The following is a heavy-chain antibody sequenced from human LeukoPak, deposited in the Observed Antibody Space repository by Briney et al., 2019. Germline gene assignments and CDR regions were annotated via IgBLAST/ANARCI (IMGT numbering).Heavy chain of an antibody. V-gene: IGHV3-66*01. CDR1: GFTVSSNY. CDR2: IHSGGST. D-gene: IGHD3-22*01. Sequence: PGGSLRLSCAASGFTVSSNYMSWVRQAPGKGLEWVSVIHSGGSTYYADSVKGRFTISRDNAKNSLYLQMNSLRAEDTAVYYCARGGMGFTMIVGWGQGTLVTVSS. CDR3: ARGGMGFTMIVG. J-gene: IGHJ4*02.